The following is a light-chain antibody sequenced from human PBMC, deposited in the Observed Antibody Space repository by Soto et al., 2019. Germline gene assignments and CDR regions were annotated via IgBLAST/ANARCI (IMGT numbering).Light chain of an antibody. CDR2: DVS. CDR3: CSYPGSHTWV. V-gene: IGLV2-11*01. J-gene: IGLJ3*02. CDR1: SSDVGGYSY. Sequence: QSALTQPPSASGSPGQSVTISCTGASSDVGGYSYVSWYQQHPGKAPKVMIYDVSKRPSGVPDRFSGSKSGNTASLTISGLQDEDEADYYCCSYPGSHTWVFGGGTKVTVL.